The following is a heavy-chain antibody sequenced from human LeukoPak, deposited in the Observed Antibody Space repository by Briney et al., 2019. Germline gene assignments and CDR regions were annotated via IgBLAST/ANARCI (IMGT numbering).Heavy chain of an antibody. D-gene: IGHD4-23*01. CDR3: ARDLGGNPYGDI. J-gene: IGHJ3*02. CDR1: GFTFSSYS. CDR2: ISSSSSYI. Sequence: GGSLRLSSAASGFTFSSYSMNWVRQAPGKGLEWVSSISSSSSYIYYADSVKGRFTISRDNAKNSLYLQMNSLRAEDTAVHYCARDLGGNPYGDIWGQGTMITVSS. V-gene: IGHV3-21*01.